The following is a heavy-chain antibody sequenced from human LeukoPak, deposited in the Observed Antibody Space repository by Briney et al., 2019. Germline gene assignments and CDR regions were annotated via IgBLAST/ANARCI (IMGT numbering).Heavy chain of an antibody. CDR3: ARDRFGSGSYPDYFDY. CDR1: GGSISSYY. V-gene: IGHV4-4*07. D-gene: IGHD3-10*01. CDR2: IYTSGST. J-gene: IGHJ4*02. Sequence: SETLSLTCTVSGGSISSYYWSWIRQPAGKKLEWFGRIYTSGSTNYNPSLKSRVTMSVDTSKNQFSLKLSSVTAADTAVYYCARDRFGSGSYPDYFDYWGQGTLVIVSS.